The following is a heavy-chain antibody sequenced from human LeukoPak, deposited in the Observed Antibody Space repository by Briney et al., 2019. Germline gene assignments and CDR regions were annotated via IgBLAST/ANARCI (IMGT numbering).Heavy chain of an antibody. V-gene: IGHV3-30*18. Sequence: GRSLRLSCVASGFTFSSYGMHRVRQAPGKGLEWVAVISYDGSNKYYADSVKGRFTISRDNSKNTLYLQMNSLRAEDTAVYYCAKDPFHVTTGYFDYWGQGTLVTVSS. CDR2: ISYDGSNK. CDR3: AKDPFHVTTGYFDY. D-gene: IGHD4-11*01. CDR1: GFTFSSYG. J-gene: IGHJ4*02.